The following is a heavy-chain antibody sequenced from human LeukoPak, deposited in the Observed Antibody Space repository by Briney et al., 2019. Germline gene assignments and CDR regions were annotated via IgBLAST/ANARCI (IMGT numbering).Heavy chain of an antibody. Sequence: ASVKVSCKVSGYTLTELSMHWVRQAPGQGLEWMGWINPNSGGTNYAQKFQGRVTMTRDTSISTAYMELSRLRSDDTAVYYCARSFWSGYYWGQGTLVTVSS. CDR2: INPNSGGT. D-gene: IGHD3-3*01. CDR3: ARSFWSGYY. J-gene: IGHJ4*02. V-gene: IGHV1-2*02. CDR1: GYTLTELS.